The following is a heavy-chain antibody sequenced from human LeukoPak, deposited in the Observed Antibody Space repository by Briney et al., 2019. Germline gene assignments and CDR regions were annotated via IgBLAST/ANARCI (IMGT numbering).Heavy chain of an antibody. V-gene: IGHV3-23*01. D-gene: IGHD2-2*01. CDR2: ISASGGST. Sequence: GGSLRLSCAASGFTFSKYVMSWVRQAPGKGLEWVSVISASGGSTYYADSVKGRFTISRDNPTDTLYLQMNSLRVEDTAVYYCAKFSPSNLDYWGQGTLVTVSS. CDR1: GFTFSKYV. CDR3: AKFSPSNLDY. J-gene: IGHJ4*02.